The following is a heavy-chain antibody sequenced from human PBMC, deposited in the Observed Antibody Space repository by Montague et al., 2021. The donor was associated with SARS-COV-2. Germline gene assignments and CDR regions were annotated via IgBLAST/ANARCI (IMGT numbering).Heavy chain of an antibody. CDR3: ASSGITLTGLDAFDI. J-gene: IGHJ3*02. Sequence: CAISGDSVFGKRVAWDWIRQSPSRGLEWLGRTYYRSKWDSDYAESVKRRLVITPDTSKNQVSLQLNSVIPEDTAVYFCASSGITLTGLDAFDIWGQGTMVTVSS. CDR1: GDSVFGKRVA. D-gene: IGHD3-9*01. CDR2: TYYRSKWDS. V-gene: IGHV6-1*01.